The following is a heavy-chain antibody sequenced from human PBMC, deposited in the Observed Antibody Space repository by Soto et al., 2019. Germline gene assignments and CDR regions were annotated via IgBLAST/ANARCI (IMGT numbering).Heavy chain of an antibody. J-gene: IGHJ5*02. CDR1: GFTFSSYG. D-gene: IGHD6-13*01. CDR3: AKSGLIGAAAGTVWFDP. V-gene: IGHV3-30*18. CDR2: ISYDGSNK. Sequence: GGSLRLSCAASGFTFSSYGMHWVRQAPGKGLEWVAVISYDGSNKYYADSVKGRFTISRDNSKNTLYLQMNSLRAEDTAVYYCAKSGLIGAAAGTVWFDPWGQGTLVTVYS.